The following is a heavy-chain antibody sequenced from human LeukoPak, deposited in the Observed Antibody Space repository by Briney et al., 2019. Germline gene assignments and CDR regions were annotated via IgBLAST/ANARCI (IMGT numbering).Heavy chain of an antibody. V-gene: IGHV4-59*07. Sequence: LDTLSLTCTESGGSISSYYWNWMRQAPGKGLEWIGYIYYSGSTNYNPYLKSRVTISVDTSKNQFALKLSSVTAADTAVYYCARGKAVAGTKYNWFDPWGQGTLVTVSS. CDR2: IYYSGST. D-gene: IGHD6-19*01. CDR1: GGSISSYY. J-gene: IGHJ5*02. CDR3: ARGKAVAGTKYNWFDP.